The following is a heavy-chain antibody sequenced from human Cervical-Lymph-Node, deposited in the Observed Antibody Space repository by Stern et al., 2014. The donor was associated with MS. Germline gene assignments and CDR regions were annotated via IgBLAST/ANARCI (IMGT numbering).Heavy chain of an antibody. CDR1: GGPFSSYA. Sequence: QVQLGQSGAEVKKPGSSVKVSCQASGGPFSSYAISWVRQAPGQGLEWMGGIIPIFGTANYAQKFQGRVTITADESTSTAYMELSSLRSEDTAVYYCARAPLGYCSSTSCSRYYFDYWGQGTLVTVSS. V-gene: IGHV1-69*01. CDR3: ARAPLGYCSSTSCSRYYFDY. D-gene: IGHD2-2*01. CDR2: IIPIFGTA. J-gene: IGHJ4*02.